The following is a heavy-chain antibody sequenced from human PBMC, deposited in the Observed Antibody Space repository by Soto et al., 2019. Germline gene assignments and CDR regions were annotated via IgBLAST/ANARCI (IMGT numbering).Heavy chain of an antibody. CDR3: ARDAPPEDY. Sequence: ASVKVSCKASGYTFTSYDINWVRQATGQGLEWMGWINAGNGNTKYSQKFQGRVTLTRDTSTSTAYMELRSLRSDDTAVYYCARDAPPEDYWGQGTLVTVSS. J-gene: IGHJ4*02. V-gene: IGHV1-18*01. CDR1: GYTFTSYD. CDR2: INAGNGNT.